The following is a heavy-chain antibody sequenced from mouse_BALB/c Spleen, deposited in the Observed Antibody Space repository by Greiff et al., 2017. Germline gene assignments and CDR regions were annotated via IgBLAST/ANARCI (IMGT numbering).Heavy chain of an antibody. Sequence: QVTLKVSGPGILQPSQTLSLTCSFSGFSLSTSGMGVSWIRQPSGKGLEWLAHIYWDDDKRYNPSLKSRLTISKDTSRNQVFLKITSVDTADTATYYCARRRAWGFDYWGQGTTLTVSS. V-gene: IGHV8-12*01. CDR1: GFSLSTSGMG. J-gene: IGHJ2*01. CDR2: IYWDDDK. CDR3: ARRRAWGFDY. D-gene: IGHD4-1*01.